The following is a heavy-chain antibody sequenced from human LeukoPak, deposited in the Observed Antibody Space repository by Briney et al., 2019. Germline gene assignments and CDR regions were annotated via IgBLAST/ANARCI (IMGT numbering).Heavy chain of an antibody. V-gene: IGHV3-66*01. CDR2: IYSGGST. J-gene: IGHJ5*02. D-gene: IGHD3-10*01. Sequence: GGSLRPSVAPPGFTAGRTYRGWFAKAQGRGRDWVSVIYSGGSTYYADSVKGRFTISRDNSKNTLYLQMNSLRAEDTAVYYCARDGRPYGSGSYPWGQGTLVTVSS. CDR1: GFTAGRTY. CDR3: ARDGRPYGSGSYP.